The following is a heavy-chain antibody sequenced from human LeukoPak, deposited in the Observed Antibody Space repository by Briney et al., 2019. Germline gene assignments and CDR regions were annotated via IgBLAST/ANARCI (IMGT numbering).Heavy chain of an antibody. CDR2: IYYSGSP. CDR3: ARAISPGSSEVYYYYYYYMDV. Sequence: RPSETLSLTCTVSGGSISSSSYYWGWIRQPPGKGLEWIGSIYYSGSPYYKPSLKRRVTISVDTSKNQFSLKLSSVTAADTAVDYCARAISPGSSEVYYYYYYYMDVWGKGTTVTVSS. J-gene: IGHJ6*03. V-gene: IGHV4-39*01. CDR1: GGSISSSSYY. D-gene: IGHD6-6*01.